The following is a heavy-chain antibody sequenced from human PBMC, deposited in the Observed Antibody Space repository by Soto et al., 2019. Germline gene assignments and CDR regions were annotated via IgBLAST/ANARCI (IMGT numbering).Heavy chain of an antibody. CDR3: ASPHYDSSGYEA. CDR2: ISYDGSNK. J-gene: IGHJ5*02. D-gene: IGHD3-22*01. CDR1: GFTFSSYA. Sequence: QVQLVESGGGVVQPGRSLRLSCAASGFTFSSYAMHWVRQAPGKGLEWVAVISYDGSNKYYADSEKGRFTISRDNSKNTLYLQMNSLRAEDTAVYYCASPHYDSSGYEAWGQGTLVTVSS. V-gene: IGHV3-30-3*01.